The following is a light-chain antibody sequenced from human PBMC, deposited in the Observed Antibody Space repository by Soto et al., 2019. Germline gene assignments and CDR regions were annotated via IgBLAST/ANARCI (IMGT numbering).Light chain of an antibody. J-gene: IGLJ1*01. CDR3: QSYDSSLSGSDV. V-gene: IGLV1-40*01. CDR1: SSNIGAGYD. CDR2: GNS. Sequence: QSVLTQPPSVSGAPGQRVTISCTGSSSNIGAGYDVHWYQQLPGTAPKPPIYGNSNRPSGVPDRFSGSKSGTSASLAITGLQAEDEADYYCQSYDSSLSGSDVFGTGTKVTVL.